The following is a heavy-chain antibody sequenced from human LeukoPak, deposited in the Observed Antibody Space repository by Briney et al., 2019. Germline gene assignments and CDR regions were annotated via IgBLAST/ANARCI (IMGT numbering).Heavy chain of an antibody. CDR2: IRYDGRNK. V-gene: IGHV3-30*02. CDR3: AKFWTGVAATPAY. J-gene: IGHJ4*02. CDR1: GFIFSNYG. D-gene: IGHD2-15*01. Sequence: PTGGSLRLSCTTSGFIFSNYGTHWVRQAPGKGLEWVAFIRYDGRNKYYADSVKGRFTISRDNSKNTLYLQMNSLRTDDTAVYYCAKFWTGVAATPAYWGQGTLVTVSS.